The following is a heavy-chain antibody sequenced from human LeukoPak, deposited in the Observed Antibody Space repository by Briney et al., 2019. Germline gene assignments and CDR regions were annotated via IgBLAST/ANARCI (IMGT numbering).Heavy chain of an antibody. V-gene: IGHV3-33*01. D-gene: IGHD6-19*01. J-gene: IGHJ4*02. CDR2: IWHEGSKQ. Sequence: GGALRLSCAASGFIFSNYGMHWVRQAPGKRLEWVGVIWHEGSKQYYADSVKGRFTISRDDSKNTVYLQMNSLRAEDTAVYYCARVYSSGWADFDYWGEGTLVSVSS. CDR3: ARVYSSGWADFDY. CDR1: GFIFSNYG.